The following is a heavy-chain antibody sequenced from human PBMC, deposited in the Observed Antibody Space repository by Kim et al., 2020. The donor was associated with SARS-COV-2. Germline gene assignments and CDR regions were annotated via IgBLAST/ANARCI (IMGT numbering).Heavy chain of an antibody. D-gene: IGHD6-13*01. CDR3: AKEAGPLSVGWFDP. Sequence: SVKVSCKASGGTFSSYAISWVRQAPGQGLEWMGGIIPIFGTANYAQKFQGRVTITADESTSTAYMELSSLRSEDTAVYYCAKEAGPLSVGWFDPWGQGTLVTVSS. J-gene: IGHJ5*02. CDR1: GGTFSSYA. CDR2: IIPIFGTA. V-gene: IGHV1-69*13.